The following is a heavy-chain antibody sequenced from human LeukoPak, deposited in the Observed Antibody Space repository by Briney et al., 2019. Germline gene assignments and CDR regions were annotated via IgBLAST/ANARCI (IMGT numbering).Heavy chain of an antibody. CDR2: VSGSGAIA. V-gene: IGHV3-23*01. J-gene: IGHJ4*02. Sequence: GGSLRLSCAASGFTFRSYGMIWVRQAPGKGLEWVSAVSGSGAIAYYTDSVKGRFTISRDNSKNTLYLQMSSLTAKDTAVYYCAKDRSIGTYYTFDSWGQGTLVTVSS. D-gene: IGHD1-26*01. CDR1: GFTFRSYG. CDR3: AKDRSIGTYYTFDS.